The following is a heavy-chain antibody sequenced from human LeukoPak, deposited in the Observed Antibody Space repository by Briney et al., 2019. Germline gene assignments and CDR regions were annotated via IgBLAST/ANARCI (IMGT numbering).Heavy chain of an antibody. J-gene: IGHJ6*02. CDR3: ARDPYAMVRSYYYYGMDV. Sequence: ASVKVSCKASGYTFTSYGISWVRQAPGQGLEWMGWINTNTGNPTYAQGFTGRFVFSLDTSVSTAYLQISSLKAEDTAVYYCARDPYAMVRSYYYYGMDVWGQGTTVTVSS. CDR1: GYTFTSYG. CDR2: INTNTGNP. V-gene: IGHV7-4-1*02. D-gene: IGHD3-10*01.